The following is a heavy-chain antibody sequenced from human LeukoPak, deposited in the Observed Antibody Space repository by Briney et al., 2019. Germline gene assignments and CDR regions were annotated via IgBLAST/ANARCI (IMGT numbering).Heavy chain of an antibody. CDR2: INPNSGGT. Sequence: VKVSCKASGYTFTDYYIHWVRQAPGQGLEWMGWINPNSGGTNYAQKFQGRVTMTRDTSISTAYMELSRLRSDDTAVYYCAVMSHPNYFDPWGQGTLVTVSS. J-gene: IGHJ5*02. V-gene: IGHV1-2*02. CDR3: AVMSHPNYFDP. CDR1: GYTFTDYY. D-gene: IGHD4/OR15-4a*01.